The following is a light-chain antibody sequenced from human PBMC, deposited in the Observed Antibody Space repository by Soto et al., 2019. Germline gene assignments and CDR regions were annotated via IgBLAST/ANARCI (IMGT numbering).Light chain of an antibody. V-gene: IGLV2-14*01. Sequence: QSALTQPASVSGSPGQSITISCTGTSSDVGSYKYVSWYQQQPGKAPKLMIYEVSNRPSGVSDRFSGSKSDNTASLTISGLQAEDEADYYCSSYTTSGTLYVFGTGTKLTVL. CDR3: SSYTTSGTLYV. CDR2: EVS. J-gene: IGLJ1*01. CDR1: SSDVGSYKY.